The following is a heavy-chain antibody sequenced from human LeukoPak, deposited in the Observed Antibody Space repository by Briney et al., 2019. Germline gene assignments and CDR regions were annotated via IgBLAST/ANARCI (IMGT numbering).Heavy chain of an antibody. V-gene: IGHV3-64*01. CDR2: ISSNGGST. CDR1: GFDFSSYA. Sequence: QPGGSLRLSCAASGFDFSSYAMHWVRQAPGKGQEYVSAISSNGGSTYYANSVKGRFTISRDNSKNTLYLQMNSLIAEDTAVYYCAKDALSGYCSSTSCYLIPYYYYYMDVWGKGTTVTISS. J-gene: IGHJ6*03. CDR3: AKDALSGYCSSTSCYLIPYYYYYMDV. D-gene: IGHD2-2*01.